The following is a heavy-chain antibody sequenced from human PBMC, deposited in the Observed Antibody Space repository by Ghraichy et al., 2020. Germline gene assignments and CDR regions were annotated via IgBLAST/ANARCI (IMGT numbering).Heavy chain of an antibody. J-gene: IGHJ5*02. CDR3: AKDLRVAGVSSNWFDP. CDR1: GFTFSSYG. CDR2: ISYDGSNK. D-gene: IGHD6-19*01. V-gene: IGHV3-30*18. Sequence: GGSLRLSCAASGFTFSSYGMHWVRQAPGNGLEWVAVISYDGSNKYYADSVKGRFTISRDNSKNTLYLQMNSLRAEDTAVYYCAKDLRVAGVSSNWFDPWGQGTLVTVSS.